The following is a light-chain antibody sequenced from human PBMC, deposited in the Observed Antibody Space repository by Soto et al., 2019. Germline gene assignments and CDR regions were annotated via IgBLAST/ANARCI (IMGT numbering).Light chain of an antibody. J-gene: IGLJ1*01. Sequence: QSALTQPRSVSGSPGQSVAISCTGTSSDVGGYNYVSWYQQHPGKAPKVMIFDVNKRPSGVPDRFSGSKSGNTASLTISGLQGEDEADYYCCSYAGRYTYVFGTGTKLTVL. CDR1: SSDVGGYNY. CDR2: DVN. CDR3: CSYAGRYTYV. V-gene: IGLV2-11*01.